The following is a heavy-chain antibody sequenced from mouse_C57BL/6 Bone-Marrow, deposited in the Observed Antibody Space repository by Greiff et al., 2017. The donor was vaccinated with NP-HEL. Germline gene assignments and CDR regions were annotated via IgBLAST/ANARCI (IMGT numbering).Heavy chain of an antibody. J-gene: IGHJ1*03. Sequence: VQLQQSGPVLVKPGASVKMSCKASGYTFTDYYMNWVKQSHGKSLEWIGVINPYNGGTSYNQKFKGKATLTVDKSSSTAYMELNSLTSEDSAVYYCAAYAGGSSRYWYFDVWGTGTTVTVSS. CDR3: AAYAGGSSRYWYFDV. CDR2: INPYNGGT. V-gene: IGHV1-19*01. CDR1: GYTFTDYY. D-gene: IGHD1-1*01.